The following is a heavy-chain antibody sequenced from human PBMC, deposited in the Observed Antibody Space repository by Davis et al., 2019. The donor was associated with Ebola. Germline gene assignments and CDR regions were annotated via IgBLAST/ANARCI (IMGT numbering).Heavy chain of an antibody. D-gene: IGHD3-3*01. Sequence: GESLKISCSASGFTFSSYAMHWVRQAPGKGLEWVANIKQDGCEKYYVDSVKGRFTISRDNAKNSLYLQMNSLRAEDTAVYYCARDSHYYDFWSRAFDPWGQGTLVTVSS. CDR3: ARDSHYYDFWSRAFDP. CDR1: GFTFSSYA. J-gene: IGHJ5*02. CDR2: IKQDGCEK. V-gene: IGHV3-7*03.